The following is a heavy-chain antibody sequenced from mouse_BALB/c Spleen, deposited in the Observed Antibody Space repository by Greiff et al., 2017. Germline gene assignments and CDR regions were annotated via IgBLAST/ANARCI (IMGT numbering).Heavy chain of an antibody. CDR3: AMDYGLAY. CDR2: IRLKSNNYAT. D-gene: IGHD2-4*01. V-gene: IGHV6-6*02. Sequence: EVKLQESGGGLVQPGGSMKLSCVASGFTFSNYWMNWVRQSPEKGLEWVAEIRLKSNNYATHYAESVKGRFTISRDDSKSSVYLQMNNLRAEDTGSYYCAMDYGLAYWGQGTSVTVSA. J-gene: IGHJ4*01. CDR1: GFTFSNYW.